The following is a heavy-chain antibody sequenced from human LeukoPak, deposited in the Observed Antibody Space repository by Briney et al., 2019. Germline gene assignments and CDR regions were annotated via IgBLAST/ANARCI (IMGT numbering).Heavy chain of an antibody. Sequence: ASVKVSCKASGYTFTGYYMHWVRQAPGQGLEWMGWINPNSGGTNYAQKFQGRVTMTRDTSISTAYMELSRLRSDDTAVYYCARVEGVFGTSPSYSDYWGQGALVTVSS. V-gene: IGHV1-2*02. D-gene: IGHD2-2*01. CDR2: INPNSGGT. J-gene: IGHJ4*02. CDR1: GYTFTGYY. CDR3: ARVEGVFGTSPSYSDY.